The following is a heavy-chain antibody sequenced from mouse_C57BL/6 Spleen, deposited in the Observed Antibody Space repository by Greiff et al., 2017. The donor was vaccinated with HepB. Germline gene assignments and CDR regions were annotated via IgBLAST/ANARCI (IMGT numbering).Heavy chain of an antibody. J-gene: IGHJ2*01. CDR3: ARQTGRYFDY. V-gene: IGHV1-50*01. CDR2: IDPSDSYT. CDR1: GYTFTSYW. Sequence: VQLQQPGAELVKPGASVKLSCKASGYTFTSYWMQWVKQRPGQGLEWIGEIDPSDSYTNYNQKFKGKATLTVDTSSSTAYMQLSSLTSEDSAVYYCARQTGRYFDYWGQGTTLTVSS. D-gene: IGHD4-1*01.